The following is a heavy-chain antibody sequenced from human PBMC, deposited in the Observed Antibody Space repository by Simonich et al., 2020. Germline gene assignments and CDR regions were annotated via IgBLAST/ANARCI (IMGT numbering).Heavy chain of an antibody. CDR2: INHSGST. D-gene: IGHD6-13*01. CDR3: ARGLRVAAAGTAFQH. Sequence: QVQLQQWGAGLLKPSETLSLTCAVYGGSFSGYYWSWIRQPPGKGLEWIGEINHSGSTNYNPSLKSRVTISVDTSKNQFSLKLSSVTAADTAAYYCARGLRVAAAGTAFQHWGQGTLVTVSS. V-gene: IGHV4-34*01. CDR1: GGSFSGYY. J-gene: IGHJ1*01.